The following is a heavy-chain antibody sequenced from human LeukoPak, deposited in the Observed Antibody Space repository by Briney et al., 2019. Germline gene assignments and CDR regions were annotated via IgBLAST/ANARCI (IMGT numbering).Heavy chain of an antibody. CDR3: ARWASALYYYDSSGP. D-gene: IGHD3-22*01. CDR1: GYTFTTYY. CDR2: INPSGGST. J-gene: IGHJ4*02. Sequence: ASVKVSCKASGYTFTTYYMHWVRQAPGQGLEWMGIINPSGGSTSYAQKFQGRVTMTRDTSTSTAYMELRSLRSDDTAVYYCARWASALYYYDSSGPWGQGTLVTVSS. V-gene: IGHV1-46*01.